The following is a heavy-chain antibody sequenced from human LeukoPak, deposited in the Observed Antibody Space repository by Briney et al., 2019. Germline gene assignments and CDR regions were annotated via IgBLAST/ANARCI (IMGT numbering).Heavy chain of an antibody. D-gene: IGHD3-22*01. CDR2: ISSSGSYI. CDR1: GFTFSSYS. CDR3: ARVLVRPMIVVVYDAFDI. J-gene: IGHJ3*02. Sequence: PGGSLRLSCAASGFTFSSYSMNWVRQAPGKGLEWVSSISSSGSYIYYADSVKGRFTISRDNANKSLYLQLNSLRAEDTAVYYCARVLVRPMIVVVYDAFDIWGQGTMVTVSS. V-gene: IGHV3-21*01.